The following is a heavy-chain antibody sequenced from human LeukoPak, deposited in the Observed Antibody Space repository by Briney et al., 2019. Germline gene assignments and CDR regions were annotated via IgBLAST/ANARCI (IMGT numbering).Heavy chain of an antibody. D-gene: IGHD3-22*01. CDR3: AKDGPYYYDSSGYGYFDY. V-gene: IGHV3-21*04. J-gene: IGHJ4*02. CDR2: ISSSSSYI. Sequence: GGSLRLSCAASGFTFSSYSMNWVRQAPGKGLEWVSSISSSSSYIYYADSVKGRFTISRDNSQKMLYLQMNSLRAEDTAVFYCAKDGPYYYDSSGYGYFDYWGQGTLVTVSS. CDR1: GFTFSSYS.